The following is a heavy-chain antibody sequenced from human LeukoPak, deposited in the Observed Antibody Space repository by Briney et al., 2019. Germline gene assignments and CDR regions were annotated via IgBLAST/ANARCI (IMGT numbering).Heavy chain of an antibody. J-gene: IGHJ3*02. D-gene: IGHD3-10*02. Sequence: PGGSLRLSCAASGFAFSSYWMHWVRQAPGKGLVWVSRINSDGSTTSYADSVKGRFTISRDNAKNTLYLQMNSLRAEDTAVYYCARDYVPYHAFDIWGQGTMVTVSS. CDR1: GFAFSSYW. V-gene: IGHV3-74*01. CDR3: ARDYVPYHAFDI. CDR2: INSDGSTT.